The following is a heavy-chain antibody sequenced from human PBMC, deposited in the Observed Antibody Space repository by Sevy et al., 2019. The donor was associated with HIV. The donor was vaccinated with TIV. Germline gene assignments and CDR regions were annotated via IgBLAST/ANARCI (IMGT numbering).Heavy chain of an antibody. CDR3: ARDLPIPYDSSADGWFDP. CDR2: ISYDGSNK. CDR1: GFTFSSYA. D-gene: IGHD3-22*01. J-gene: IGHJ5*02. V-gene: IGHV3-30*09. Sequence: GGSLRLSCAASGFTFSSYAMHWVRQAPGKGLEWVAVISYDGSNKYYADSVKGRFAISRDNSKNTLYLQMNSLRAEDTAVYYCARDLPIPYDSSADGWFDPWGQGTLVTSPQ.